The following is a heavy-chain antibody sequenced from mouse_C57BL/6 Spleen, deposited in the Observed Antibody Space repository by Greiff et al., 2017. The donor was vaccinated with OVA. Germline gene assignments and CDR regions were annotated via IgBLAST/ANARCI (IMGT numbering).Heavy chain of an antibody. Sequence: VKLMESGAELARPGASVKMSCKASGYTFTSYTMHWVKQRPGQGLEWIGYINPSSGYTKYNQKFKDKATLTADKSSSTAYMQLSSLTSEDSAVYYCARLLYAMDYWGQGTSVTVSS. CDR1: GYTFTSYT. J-gene: IGHJ4*01. V-gene: IGHV1-4*01. CDR2: INPSSGYT. CDR3: ARLLYAMDY. D-gene: IGHD2-1*01.